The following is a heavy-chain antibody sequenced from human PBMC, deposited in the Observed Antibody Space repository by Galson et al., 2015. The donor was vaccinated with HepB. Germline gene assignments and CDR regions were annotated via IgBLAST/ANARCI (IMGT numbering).Heavy chain of an antibody. V-gene: IGHV5-10-1*01. CDR2: IDPSDSYI. Sequence: QSGAEVKKPGESLRISCKGSGYSFTSYWISWVRQMPGKGLEWMGRIDPSDSYINYSPSFQGHVTISADKSISPAYLQLGSLKASDTALYYCARGSSGWYYFDYWGQGTLVTVSS. CDR3: ARGSSGWYYFDY. CDR1: GYSFTSYW. J-gene: IGHJ4*02. D-gene: IGHD6-19*01.